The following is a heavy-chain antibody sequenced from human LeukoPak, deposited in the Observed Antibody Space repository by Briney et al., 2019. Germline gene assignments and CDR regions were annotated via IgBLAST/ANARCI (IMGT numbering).Heavy chain of an antibody. J-gene: IGHJ4*02. CDR3: ATGGARGYFIHYFDY. Sequence: ASVKVSCKVSGYTLTELSMHWVRQAPGKGLEWMGGFDPEDGETIYAQKFQGRVTMTEDTSTDTAYMELSSLRSEDTAVYYCATGGARGYFIHYFDYWGQGTLVTVSS. D-gene: IGHD1-26*01. CDR2: FDPEDGET. CDR1: GYTLTELS. V-gene: IGHV1-24*01.